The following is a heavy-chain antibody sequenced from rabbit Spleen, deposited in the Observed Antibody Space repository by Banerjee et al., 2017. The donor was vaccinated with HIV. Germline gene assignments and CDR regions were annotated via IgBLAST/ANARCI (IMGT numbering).Heavy chain of an antibody. V-gene: IGHV1S40*01. CDR3: VGYDGSGDYFDL. CDR2: IYTGNGKT. Sequence: QSLEESGGGLVKPGASLTVTCKASGFTFSSGYDMCWVRQAPGKGLEWIGCIYTGNGKTYYASWAKGRFTISKSSSTTVTLQMTSLTAADTATYFCVGYDGSGDYFDLWGPGTLVTVS. J-gene: IGHJ4*01. CDR1: GFTFSSGYD. D-gene: IGHD2-1*01.